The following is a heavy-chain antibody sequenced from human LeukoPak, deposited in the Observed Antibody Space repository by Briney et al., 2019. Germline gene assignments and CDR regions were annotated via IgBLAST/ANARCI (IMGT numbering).Heavy chain of an antibody. D-gene: IGHD3-16*01. CDR1: GGAISGRRDY. CDR2: IYYSGST. CDR3: ARNVSRGEPGGAFDI. J-gene: IGHJ3*02. V-gene: IGHV4-39*01. Sequence: SEALSLTCTVSGGAISGRRDYWGWIRQPPGKGLEWIASIYYSGSTHYNPSLKSRVTISVDTSRNQFSLELRTATAADSAIYYCARNVSRGEPGGAFDIWGQGTMVTVS.